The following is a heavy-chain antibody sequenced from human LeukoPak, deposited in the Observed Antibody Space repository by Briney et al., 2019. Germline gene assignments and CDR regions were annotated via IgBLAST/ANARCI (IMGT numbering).Heavy chain of an antibody. D-gene: IGHD3-9*01. CDR2: ISPFSGGT. J-gene: IGHJ5*02. CDR1: GYSFTGYY. V-gene: IGHV1-2*02. CDR3: ARDDSLSS. Sequence: ASVKVSCKASGYSFTGYYINWVRQAPGQGLEWMGWISPFSGGTKYAQKFQGRVTMSRDTSITTAYMELSGLKSDDTAVYYCARDDSLSSWGQGTXVIXSS.